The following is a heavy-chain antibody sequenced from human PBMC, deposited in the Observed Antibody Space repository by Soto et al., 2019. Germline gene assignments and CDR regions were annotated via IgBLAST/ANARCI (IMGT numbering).Heavy chain of an antibody. J-gene: IGHJ4*02. D-gene: IGHD2-15*01. CDR3: ARFKGCSGGSCYPYFDS. CDR1: GFTFSSYA. Sequence: QVQLVESGGGVVQPGRSLRLSCAASGFTFSSYAMHWVRQAPGKGLEWVAVMSYDGSNKYYADSVKGRFTISRDNSKNTLYLQRNSLRAEDTAVYYWARFKGCSGGSCYPYFDSWGQGTLVTVSS. CDR2: MSYDGSNK. V-gene: IGHV3-30-3*01.